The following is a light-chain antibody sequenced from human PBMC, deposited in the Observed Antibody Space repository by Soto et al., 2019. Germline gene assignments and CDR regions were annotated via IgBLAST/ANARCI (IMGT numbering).Light chain of an antibody. CDR2: DTS. CDR1: TGAVTSGHY. Sequence: QAVVTQEPSLTVSPGGTVTLTCGSSTGAVTSGHYPYWFHQKPGQAPRTLIYDTSNKHSWTPARFSGSLLGGKAALTLSGAQPEDEAEYYCLLSYSGARLVVFGGGTKVTVL. J-gene: IGLJ2*01. CDR3: LLSYSGARLVV. V-gene: IGLV7-46*01.